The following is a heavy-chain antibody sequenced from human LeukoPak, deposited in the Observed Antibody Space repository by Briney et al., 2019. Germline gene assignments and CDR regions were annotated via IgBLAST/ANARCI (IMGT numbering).Heavy chain of an antibody. CDR3: ARDRGVSYYFDY. CDR1: GGSISSSSYY. J-gene: IGHJ4*02. V-gene: IGHV4-39*07. CDR2: IYYSGST. Sequence: PSETLSLTCTVSGGSISSSSYYWGWIRQPPGKGLEWIGSIYYSGSTNYNPSLKSRVTISLETSKNELSLKLNSVTAADTAVYYCARDRGVSYYFDYWGQGTLVTVSS. D-gene: IGHD2/OR15-2a*01.